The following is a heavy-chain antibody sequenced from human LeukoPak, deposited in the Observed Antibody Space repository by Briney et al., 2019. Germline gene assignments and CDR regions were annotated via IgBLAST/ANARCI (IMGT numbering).Heavy chain of an antibody. J-gene: IGHJ4*02. Sequence: SVKVSCKASGGIFSRYAISWVRQAPGQGLEWMGGIIPIFGTANYAQKFQGRVTITADESTSTAYMELSSLRSEDTAVYYCARALEYCSGGSCYGYLGYWGQGTLVTVSA. D-gene: IGHD2-15*01. CDR1: GGIFSRYA. V-gene: IGHV1-69*01. CDR3: ARALEYCSGGSCYGYLGY. CDR2: IIPIFGTA.